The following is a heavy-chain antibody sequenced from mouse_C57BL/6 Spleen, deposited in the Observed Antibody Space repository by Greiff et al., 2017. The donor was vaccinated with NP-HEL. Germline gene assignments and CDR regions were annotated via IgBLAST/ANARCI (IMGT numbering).Heavy chain of an antibody. J-gene: IGHJ4*01. CDR1: GYTFTEYT. V-gene: IGHV1-62-2*01. CDR3: ARHEDNPAQATGAMDY. D-gene: IGHD3-2*02. Sequence: VMLVESGAELVKPGASVKLSCKASGYTFTEYTIPWVKQRSGQGLEWIGWFYPGSGSIKYNEKFKDKATLTADKSSSTVYMELSRLTSEDSAVYFCARHEDNPAQATGAMDYWGQGTSVTVSS. CDR2: FYPGSGSI.